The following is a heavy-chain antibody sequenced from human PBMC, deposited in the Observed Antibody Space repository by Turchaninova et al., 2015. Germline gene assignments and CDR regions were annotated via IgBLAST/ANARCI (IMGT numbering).Heavy chain of an antibody. D-gene: IGHD3/OR15-3a*01. J-gene: IGHJ4*02. CDR1: GFTFGNYW. CDR2: INNVGTFK. Sequence: EVQLVESGGGLVQPGGSLRLSCAASGFTFGNYWMHWVRQVSGKGLAWVSRINNVGTFKTYAASVEGRFTISRDNSKRTLYLQMNSLRVEDTAVYFCVAGLGDYWGQGALVTVSS. CDR3: VAGLGDY. V-gene: IGHV3-74*01.